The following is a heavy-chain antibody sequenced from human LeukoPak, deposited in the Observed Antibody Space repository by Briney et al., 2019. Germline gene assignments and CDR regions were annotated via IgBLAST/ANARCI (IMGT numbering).Heavy chain of an antibody. J-gene: IGHJ4*02. Sequence: PGSSLRLSCAASGFPFSGSGMHWVRQAPGKGLEWVAIIWYDGSNKYYADSVKGRFTISRDNSKNTLYLQMNSLRAEDTAVYYCAKSGGRWLQLGRFYFDYWGQGTLVTVSS. V-gene: IGHV3-33*06. D-gene: IGHD5-24*01. CDR3: AKSGGRWLQLGRFYFDY. CDR1: GFPFSGSG. CDR2: IWYDGSNK.